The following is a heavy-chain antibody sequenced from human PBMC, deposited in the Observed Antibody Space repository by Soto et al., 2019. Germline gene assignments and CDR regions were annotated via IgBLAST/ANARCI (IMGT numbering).Heavy chain of an antibody. Sequence: GGSLRLSSAASGFTFSSYAMSWVRKAKGKGLEWVSAISSNGVGTYYANSVQGRFTISRDNSKNTVYLQMGSLRPEDMAVYYCARRARPDFYYMDVWGKGTTVTVSS. D-gene: IGHD6-6*01. V-gene: IGHV3-64*01. J-gene: IGHJ6*03. CDR2: ISSNGVGT. CDR1: GFTFSSYA. CDR3: ARRARPDFYYMDV.